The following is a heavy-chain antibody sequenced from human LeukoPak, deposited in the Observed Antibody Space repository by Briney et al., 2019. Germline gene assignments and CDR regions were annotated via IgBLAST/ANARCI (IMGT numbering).Heavy chain of an antibody. CDR1: GFPFSSYW. V-gene: IGHV3-74*01. D-gene: IGHD3-22*01. Sequence: GGSLRLSCAASGFPFSSYWMHWVRQAPGKGLVWVSRIHSDGSSTSYADSVRGRFTISRDDAKSTLYLQMNSLRAEDTAVYYCARSGWPYYFDYWGQGTLVTVSS. J-gene: IGHJ4*02. CDR2: IHSDGSST. CDR3: ARSGWPYYFDY.